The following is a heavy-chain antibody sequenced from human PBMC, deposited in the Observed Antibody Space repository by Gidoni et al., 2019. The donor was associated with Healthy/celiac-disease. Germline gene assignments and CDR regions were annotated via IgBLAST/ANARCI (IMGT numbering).Heavy chain of an antibody. V-gene: IGHV3-30*18. CDR1: GFNFSSYG. D-gene: IGHD3-10*01. CDR2: ISYDGSNK. J-gene: IGHJ4*02. CDR3: AKDALMYYYGSGSSYYFDY. Sequence: VQLVESGGGVVQPGRSLRLSCAASGFNFSSYGLHWVRPAPGKGLGGVAVISYDGSNKYYADSVKGRFTISRDNSKNTLYLQMNSLRAEDTAVYYCAKDALMYYYGSGSSYYFDYWGQGTLVTVSS.